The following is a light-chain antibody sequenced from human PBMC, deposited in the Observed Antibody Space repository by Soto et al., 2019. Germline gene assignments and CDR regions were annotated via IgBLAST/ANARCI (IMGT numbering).Light chain of an antibody. CDR3: QQRET. CDR1: QAIHSY. V-gene: IGKV1-39*01. Sequence: DIQMTQSPSSLSASVGDRVTITCRASQAIHSYLNWYQQKPGKAPNLLIFATSTLQSGVPSRFSGSGSGTAFTLTSSSLQPEDFATYYCQQRETFGPGTKVDIK. J-gene: IGKJ3*01. CDR2: ATS.